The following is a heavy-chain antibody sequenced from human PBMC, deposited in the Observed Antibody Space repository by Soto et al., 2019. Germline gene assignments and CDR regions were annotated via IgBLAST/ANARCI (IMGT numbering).Heavy chain of an antibody. CDR3: AREGGYYGSGTYWGRAFDV. D-gene: IGHD3-10*01. CDR2: INPSDDST. Sequence: QEQLVQSGAGVKKPGASVMVSCKAPGYTFTSYYMHWVRQAPGQGLEWMGLINPSDDSTNYAQMFKGRVTMTRDTSTNTVYMELSSLRSEDTAVYYCAREGGYYGSGTYWGRAFDVWGHGTMVTVSS. CDR1: GYTFTSYY. V-gene: IGHV1-46*01. J-gene: IGHJ3*01.